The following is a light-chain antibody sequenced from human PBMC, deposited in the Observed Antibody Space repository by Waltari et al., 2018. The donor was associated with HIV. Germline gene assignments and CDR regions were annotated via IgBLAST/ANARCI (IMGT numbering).Light chain of an antibody. CDR3: QQYNSYPRT. Sequence: DIQMIQSPSTLSASVGDRVTITCRASQSISSWLAWYQQKPGKAPKLLMSNASNLESGVPSRFSGSGSGTEFTLTISSLQPDDFATYYCQQYNSYPRTFGQGTKVEIK. J-gene: IGKJ1*01. V-gene: IGKV1-5*03. CDR2: NAS. CDR1: QSISSW.